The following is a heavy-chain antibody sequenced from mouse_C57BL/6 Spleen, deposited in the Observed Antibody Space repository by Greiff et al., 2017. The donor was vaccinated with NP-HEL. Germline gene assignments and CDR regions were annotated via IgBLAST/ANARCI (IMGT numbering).Heavy chain of an antibody. J-gene: IGHJ2*01. CDR1: GYTFTNYW. Sequence: VQLQESGAELVRPGTSVKMSCKASGYTFTNYWIGWAKQRPGHGLEWIGDIYPGGGYTNYNEKFKGRATLTADKSSSTAYRQFSSLTSEDSASYYCARSGYDGYDERVFDYWGQGTTLTVSS. CDR2: IYPGGGYT. CDR3: ARSGYDGYDERVFDY. V-gene: IGHV1-63*01. D-gene: IGHD2-2*01.